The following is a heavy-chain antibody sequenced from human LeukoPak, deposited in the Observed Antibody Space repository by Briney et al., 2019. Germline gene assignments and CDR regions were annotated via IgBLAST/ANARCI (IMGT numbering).Heavy chain of an antibody. Sequence: GRSLRLSCAASGFTFSSYSMNWVRQAPGKGLEWVSSISSSSSYIYYADSVKGRFTISRDNAKNSLYLQMNSLRAEDTAVYYCARDAQQLVFPHIDYWGQGTLVTVSS. J-gene: IGHJ4*02. CDR2: ISSSSSYI. CDR3: ARDAQQLVFPHIDY. V-gene: IGHV3-21*01. D-gene: IGHD6-13*01. CDR1: GFTFSSYS.